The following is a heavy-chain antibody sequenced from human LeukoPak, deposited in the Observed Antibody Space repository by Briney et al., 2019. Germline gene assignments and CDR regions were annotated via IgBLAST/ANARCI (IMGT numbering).Heavy chain of an antibody. CDR1: GYTFTSYG. J-gene: IGHJ3*02. V-gene: IGHV1-18*01. D-gene: IGHD3-10*01. CDR3: ARFSPRSGSYSQPEDDAFDI. Sequence: ASVKVSCKASGYTFTSYGISWVRQAPGQGLEWMGWISAYNGNTNYAQKLQGRVTMTTDTSTSTAYMELRSLRSDDTAVYYCARFSPRSGSYSQPEDDAFDIWGQGTMVTVSS. CDR2: ISAYNGNT.